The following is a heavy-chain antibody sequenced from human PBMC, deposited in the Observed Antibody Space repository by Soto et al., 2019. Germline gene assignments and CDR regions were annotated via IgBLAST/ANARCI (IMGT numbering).Heavy chain of an antibody. V-gene: IGHV4-34*01. J-gene: IGHJ4*02. D-gene: IGHD1-26*01. CDR1: GGSFSGYI. CDR2: INHSGSA. Sequence: PSATLSLTCEVYGGSFSGYIWTWIRQTPGKGLQWIGQINHSGSANYHPSLKSRVTISVHTSNSQFSLELNSVTAADTAVYYCARGLISGSHYSGGWYYFDSWGQGTQVTVSS. CDR3: ARGLISGSHYSGGWYYFDS.